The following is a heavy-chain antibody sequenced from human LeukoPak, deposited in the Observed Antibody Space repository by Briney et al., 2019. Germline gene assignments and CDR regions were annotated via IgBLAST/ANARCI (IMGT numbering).Heavy chain of an antibody. CDR3: ATAIAVAGKDY. V-gene: IGHV1-46*01. J-gene: IGHJ4*02. CDR1: GYTFTSYY. CDR2: INPSGGST. D-gene: IGHD6-19*01. Sequence: ASVKVSCKASGYTFTSYYMHWVRQAAGQGVEWMGIINPSGGSTSYAQKFQGRVTMTRDTSRSTVYMELSSLRSEDTAVYYCATAIAVAGKDYWGQGTLVTVSS.